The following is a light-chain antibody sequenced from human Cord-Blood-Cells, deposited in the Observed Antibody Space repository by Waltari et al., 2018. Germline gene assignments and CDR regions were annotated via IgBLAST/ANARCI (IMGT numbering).Light chain of an antibody. CDR3: QQYYSYPTIT. CDR1: HGISSD. V-gene: IGKV1-8*01. CDR2: AAS. J-gene: IGKJ5*01. Sequence: AIRMTQYPSSFSASTGDRVTITCLASHGISSDLAWYQQKPGKAPKLLIYAASTLQSWVPSRFSGSGSVTDFTLTISCLQSEDFATYYFQQYYSYPTITFGQGTRLEIK.